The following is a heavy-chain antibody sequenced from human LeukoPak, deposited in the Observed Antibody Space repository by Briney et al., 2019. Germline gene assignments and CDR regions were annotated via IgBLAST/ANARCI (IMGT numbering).Heavy chain of an antibody. J-gene: IGHJ4*02. Sequence: AASVKVSCKASGYTFTGYYMHWVRQAPGQGLEWMGWINPNSGGTNYAQKFQGRVTMTRDTSISIAYMELSRLRSDDTAVYYCARIRSSRHSSSWHSPDYWGQGTLVTVSS. CDR1: GYTFTGYY. V-gene: IGHV1-2*02. D-gene: IGHD6-13*01. CDR3: ARIRSSRHSSSWHSPDY. CDR2: INPNSGGT.